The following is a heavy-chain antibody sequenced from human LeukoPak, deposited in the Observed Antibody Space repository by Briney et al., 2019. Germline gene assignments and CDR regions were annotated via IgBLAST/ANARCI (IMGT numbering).Heavy chain of an antibody. CDR3: ARESGGIVVGFYFDY. J-gene: IGHJ4*02. CDR1: GYTFTGHY. CDR2: INPSGGST. D-gene: IGHD3-22*01. V-gene: IGHV1-46*01. Sequence: ASVKVSCKASGYTFTGHYMHWVRQAPGQGLEWMGIINPSGGSTSYAQKFQGRVTMTRDTSTSTVYMELSSLRSEDTAVYYCARESGGIVVGFYFDYWGQGTLVTVSS.